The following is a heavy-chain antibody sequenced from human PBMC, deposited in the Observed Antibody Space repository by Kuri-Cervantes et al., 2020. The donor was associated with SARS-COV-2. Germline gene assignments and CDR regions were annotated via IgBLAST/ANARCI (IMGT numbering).Heavy chain of an antibody. CDR3: ARSKGSGWFGFDPSMDV. V-gene: IGHV4-59*01. CDR1: GGSTSSYY. CDR2: IYYSGST. J-gene: IGHJ6*02. Sequence: GSLRPSCTVPGGSTSSYYWSWIRQPPGMGLEWIGYIYYSGSTNYNPSLKSRVTISVDTSKNQFSLKLSSVTAADTAVYYCARSKGSGWFGFDPSMDVWGQGTTVTVSS. D-gene: IGHD6-19*01.